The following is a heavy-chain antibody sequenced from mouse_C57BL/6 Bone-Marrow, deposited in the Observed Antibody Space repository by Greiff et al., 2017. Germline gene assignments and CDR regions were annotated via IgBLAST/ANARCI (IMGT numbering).Heavy chain of an antibody. Sequence: VQLKESGGDLVKPGGSLKLSCAYSFFPFLLSFLSFFLHTPYNSLYFFSTISSCGSYTYYPDSVKGRFTISRDNAKNTLYLQMSSLKSEDTAMYYCARLYYGSSLAWFAYWGQGTLVTVSA. CDR2: ISSCGSYT. CDR3: ARLYYGSSLAWFAY. CDR1: FFPFLLSF. V-gene: IGHV5-6*01. J-gene: IGHJ3*01. D-gene: IGHD1-1*01.